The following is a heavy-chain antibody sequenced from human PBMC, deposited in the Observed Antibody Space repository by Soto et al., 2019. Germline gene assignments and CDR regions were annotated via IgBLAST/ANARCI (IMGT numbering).Heavy chain of an antibody. V-gene: IGHV4-30-4*01. CDR3: ARVVDTNCLDY. CDR2: IYYSGST. J-gene: IGHJ4*02. Sequence: SETLSLTCTVSGGSISSGDYYWSWIRQPPGKGLEWIGYIYYSGSTYYNPSLKSRVTISVDTSKNQFSPKLSSVTAADTAVYYCARVVDTNCLDYWGQGTLVTVSS. D-gene: IGHD5-18*01. CDR1: GGSISSGDYY.